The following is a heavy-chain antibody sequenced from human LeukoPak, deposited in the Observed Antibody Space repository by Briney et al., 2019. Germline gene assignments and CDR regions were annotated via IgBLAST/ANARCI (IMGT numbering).Heavy chain of an antibody. J-gene: IGHJ5*02. Sequence: ASVKVSCKASGYTFTSYGISWVRQSPGQGLEWMGWINPNSGGTNYAQKFQGWVTMTRDTSIGTAYMELSRLRSDDTAVYYCARASSSWYQGWFDPWGQGTLVTVSS. D-gene: IGHD6-13*01. V-gene: IGHV1-2*04. CDR1: GYTFTSYG. CDR2: INPNSGGT. CDR3: ARASSSWYQGWFDP.